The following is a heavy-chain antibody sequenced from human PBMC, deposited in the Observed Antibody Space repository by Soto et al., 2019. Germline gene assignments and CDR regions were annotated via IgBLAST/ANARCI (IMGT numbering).Heavy chain of an antibody. Sequence: QLQLQESGPGLVKPSETLSLTCTVSGGSISSSSYYWGWIRQPPGKGLEWIGRIYYSGSTYYNPSLKRRVTISVDTSKNQFSLKLSSVTAADTAVYYCARHEPVAGRYYFDYWGQGTLVTVSS. D-gene: IGHD6-19*01. CDR3: ARHEPVAGRYYFDY. V-gene: IGHV4-39*01. CDR2: IYYSGST. CDR1: GGSISSSSYY. J-gene: IGHJ4*02.